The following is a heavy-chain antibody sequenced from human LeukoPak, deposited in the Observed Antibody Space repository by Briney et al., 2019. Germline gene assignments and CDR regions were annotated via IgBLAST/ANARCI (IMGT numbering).Heavy chain of an antibody. CDR3: ARGIYSRSYYSRVYWAYFDY. CDR2: IIPIFGTA. CDR1: GGTFSRYA. J-gene: IGHJ4*02. V-gene: IGHV1-69*05. Sequence: SVKVSCKASGGTFSRYAISWVRQAPGQGLEWMGGIIPIFGTANYAQKFQGRVTITTDESTSTAYLELSSLRSEDTAVYYCARGIYSRSYYSRVYWAYFDYWGQGTLATVSS. D-gene: IGHD1-26*01.